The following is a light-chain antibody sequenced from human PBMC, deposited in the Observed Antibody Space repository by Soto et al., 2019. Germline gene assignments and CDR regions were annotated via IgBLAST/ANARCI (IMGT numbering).Light chain of an antibody. Sequence: ETVLTQSPGTLSLAPGERATLSCRASQSISSTNLAWYQQKSGQAPRLLIYGASSRATGIPDRFSGSGSGTDFTLTITRVEPEDFAVYYCQQYATSDMDTFGQGTKLEIK. CDR3: QQYATSDMDT. CDR2: GAS. J-gene: IGKJ2*01. V-gene: IGKV3-20*01. CDR1: QSISSTN.